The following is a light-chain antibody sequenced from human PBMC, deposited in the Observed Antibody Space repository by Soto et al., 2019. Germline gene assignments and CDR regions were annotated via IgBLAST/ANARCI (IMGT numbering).Light chain of an antibody. CDR3: LQDYTYPWT. J-gene: IGKJ1*01. CDR2: AVS. V-gene: IGKV1-6*01. CDR1: QGIRYD. Sequence: AIQMTQSPSSLSASVGDRVTITCRASQGIRYDLGWYQQKPGKAPKLLINAVSSLQTGVPSRFSGSGSGTDFTLTISSLQPEDFATYYCLQDYTYPWTFGQGTKVEIK.